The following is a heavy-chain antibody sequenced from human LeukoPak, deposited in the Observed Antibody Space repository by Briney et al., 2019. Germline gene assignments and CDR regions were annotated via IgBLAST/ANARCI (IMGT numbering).Heavy chain of an antibody. J-gene: IGHJ4*02. V-gene: IGHV4-59*01. D-gene: IGHD3-10*01. Sequence: KPSETLSLTCTVSGGSISSYYWSWIRQPPGKGLEWIGYIYDSGSTNYNPSLKSRVTISVDTSKNQFSLKLSSVTAADTAVYYCAREEAYYYGSGSYYRLGFDYWGQGTLVTVSS. CDR1: GGSISSYY. CDR2: IYDSGST. CDR3: AREEAYYYGSGSYYRLGFDY.